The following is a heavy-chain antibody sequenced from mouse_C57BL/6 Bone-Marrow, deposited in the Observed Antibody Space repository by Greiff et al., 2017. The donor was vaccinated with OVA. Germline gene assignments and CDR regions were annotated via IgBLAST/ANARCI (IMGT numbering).Heavy chain of an antibody. Sequence: EVQLVESGGGLVQPGGSLKLSCAASGFTFSDYYMYWVRQTPEKRLEWVAYISNGGGSTYYPDTVKGRFTISRDTAKNTLYLQMSRLKSEDTAMYYGARRGSIYDGYYYFDYWGQGTTLTVSS. J-gene: IGHJ2*01. CDR3: ARRGSIYDGYYYFDY. D-gene: IGHD2-3*01. CDR2: ISNGGGST. CDR1: GFTFSDYY. V-gene: IGHV5-12*01.